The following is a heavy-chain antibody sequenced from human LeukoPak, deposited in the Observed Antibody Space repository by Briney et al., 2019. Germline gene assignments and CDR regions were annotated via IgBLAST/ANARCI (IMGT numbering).Heavy chain of an antibody. J-gene: IGHJ5*02. CDR1: GFTFSNSW. CDR3: ARAGGPPTAMGFDP. CDR2: INTDGNIM. Sequence: PGGSLRLSCAASGFTFSNSWMHWVRQTPGKGPVWVSCINTDGNIMRYADSVKGRFTISRDNAKNMLYLQMNSLRVEDTAVYYCARAGGPPTAMGFDPWGQGSLVSVST. V-gene: IGHV3-74*01. D-gene: IGHD2-2*01.